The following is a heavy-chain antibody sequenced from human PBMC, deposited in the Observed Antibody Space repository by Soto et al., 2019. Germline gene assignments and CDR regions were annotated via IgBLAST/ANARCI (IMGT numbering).Heavy chain of an antibody. J-gene: IGHJ6*03. Sequence: SETLSLTCTVSGGTISSYDWSWIRQPPGKGLEWIGYIYYSGSTNYNPSLKSRVTISVDTSKNQFSLKLSSVTAADTAVYYCARHPPFLIAARPYYYYYMDVWGKGTTVTVSS. CDR2: IYYSGST. CDR1: GGTISSYD. D-gene: IGHD6-6*01. CDR3: ARHPPFLIAARPYYYYYMDV. V-gene: IGHV4-59*08.